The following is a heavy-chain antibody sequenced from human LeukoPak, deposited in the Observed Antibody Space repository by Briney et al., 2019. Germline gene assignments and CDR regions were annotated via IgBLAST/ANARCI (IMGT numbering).Heavy chain of an antibody. V-gene: IGHV4-34*01. D-gene: IGHD6-19*01. CDR1: GESFSGFY. Sequence: SETLSLTCAVYGESFSGFYWIWIRQPPGKGLEWVGEINHDGSTNYNPSLKSRVTIPLDTSKNQFSLKLSSITAADTAVYFCARGLGQWSRSDHFDYWGQGTMVTVS. J-gene: IGHJ4*02. CDR2: INHDGST. CDR3: ARGLGQWSRSDHFDY.